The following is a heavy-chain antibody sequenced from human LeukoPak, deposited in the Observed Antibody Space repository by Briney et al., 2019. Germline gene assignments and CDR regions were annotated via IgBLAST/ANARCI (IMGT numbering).Heavy chain of an antibody. Sequence: ASVKVSCKASGYTFTSYYMHWVRQAPGQGLEWMGIINPSGGSTSYAQKFQVRVTMTRDMSTSTVYMELSSLRSEDTAVYYCARDLSRNYYGSGSAVRGFDPWGQGTLVTVSS. D-gene: IGHD3-10*01. V-gene: IGHV1-46*01. CDR1: GYTFTSYY. CDR3: ARDLSRNYYGSGSAVRGFDP. CDR2: INPSGGST. J-gene: IGHJ5*02.